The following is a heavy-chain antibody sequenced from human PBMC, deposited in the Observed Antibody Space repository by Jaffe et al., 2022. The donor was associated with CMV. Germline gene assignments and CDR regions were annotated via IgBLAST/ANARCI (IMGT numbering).Heavy chain of an antibody. CDR3: ARQGVSRGSYDAVYYYYGMDV. Sequence: QVQLVQSGAEVKKPGSSVKVSCKASGGTFSSYAISWVRQAPGQGLEWMGGIIPIFGTANYAQKFQGRVTITADESTSTAYMELSSLRSEDTAVYYCARQGVSRGSYDAVYYYYGMDVWGQGTTVTVSS. CDR2: IIPIFGTA. CDR1: GGTFSSYA. D-gene: IGHD1-26*01. V-gene: IGHV1-69*01. J-gene: IGHJ6*02.